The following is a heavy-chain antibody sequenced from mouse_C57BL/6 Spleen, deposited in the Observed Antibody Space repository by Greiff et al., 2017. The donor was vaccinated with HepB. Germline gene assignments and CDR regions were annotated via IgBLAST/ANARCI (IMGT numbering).Heavy chain of an antibody. CDR1: GFTFSDYY. D-gene: IGHD2-5*01. CDR2: ISNGGGST. CDR3: ARQDSNFWYFDV. J-gene: IGHJ1*03. V-gene: IGHV5-12*01. Sequence: EVHLVESGGGLVQPGGSLKLSCAASGFTFSDYYMYWVRQTPEKRLEWVAYISNGGGSTYYPDTVKGRFTISRDNAKNTLYLQMSRLKSEDTAMYYCARQDSNFWYFDVWGTGTTVTVSS.